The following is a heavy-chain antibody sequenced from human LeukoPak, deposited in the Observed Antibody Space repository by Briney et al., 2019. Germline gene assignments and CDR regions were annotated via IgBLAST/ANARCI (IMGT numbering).Heavy chain of an antibody. D-gene: IGHD6-6*01. Sequence: SETLSLTCTVSGGSISSYYWSWIRQPPGKGLEWIGYIYYSGSTNYNPSLKSRVTISVDTSKNQFSLKLSSVTAADTAVYYCARGRGAARPKRNYYYYMDVWGKGTTVTVSS. J-gene: IGHJ6*03. CDR1: GGSISSYY. V-gene: IGHV4-59*12. CDR3: ARGRGAARPKRNYYYYMDV. CDR2: IYYSGST.